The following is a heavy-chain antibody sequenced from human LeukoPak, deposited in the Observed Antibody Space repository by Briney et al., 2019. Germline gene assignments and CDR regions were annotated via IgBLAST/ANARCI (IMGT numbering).Heavy chain of an antibody. CDR2: ISSSGSTI. V-gene: IGHV3-11*04. J-gene: IGHJ4*02. CDR3: VREGYGPGNYPYDS. D-gene: IGHD3-10*01. CDR1: GFTFSDYY. Sequence: GGSLRLSCAASGFTFSDYYMSWIRQAPGKGLEWVSYISSSGSTIYYADSVKGRFTISRDNAENTVYLQMNSLRAEDTAVYHCVREGYGPGNYPYDSWGQGTLVTVSS.